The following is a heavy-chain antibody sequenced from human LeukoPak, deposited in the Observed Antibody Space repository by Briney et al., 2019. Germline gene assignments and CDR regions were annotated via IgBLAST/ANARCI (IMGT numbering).Heavy chain of an antibody. CDR3: AKDRVGGALEF. CDR1: GFTFSKTW. CDR2: IMEDGSVQ. D-gene: IGHD2-21*01. V-gene: IGHV3-7*01. J-gene: IGHJ4*02. Sequence: GESLRLSCAASGFTFSKTWMSWVRQAPGKGLEWVACIMEDGSVQKYVDSVRGRFTISRDNARNSLYLQMNSLRVEDTAVYYCAKDRVGGALEFWGQGTLATVSS.